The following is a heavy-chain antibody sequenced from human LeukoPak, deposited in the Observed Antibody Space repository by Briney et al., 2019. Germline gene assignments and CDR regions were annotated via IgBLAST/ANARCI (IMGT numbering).Heavy chain of an antibody. CDR2: INHSGRT. CDR3: ARDLYYYDSSGYYHGGLNWFDP. D-gene: IGHD3-22*01. V-gene: IGHV4-34*01. CDR1: GGSLNGYY. J-gene: IGHJ5*02. Sequence: SETLSLTCAVYGGSLNGYYWSWIRQTPGRGLEWIGQINHSGRTDYTPSLKSRVTMSVDTSKNQFSLKLSSVTAADTAVYYCARDLYYYDSSGYYHGGLNWFDPWGQGTLVTVSS.